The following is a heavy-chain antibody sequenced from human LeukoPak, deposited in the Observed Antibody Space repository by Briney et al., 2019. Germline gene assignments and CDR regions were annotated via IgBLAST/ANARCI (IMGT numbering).Heavy chain of an antibody. CDR2: ISSSSSYI. CDR3: ARGFQDYFDY. J-gene: IGHJ4*02. Sequence: GGSLRLSCAASGFTFSRYTMNWVRQAPGKGLEWVSSISSSSSYIYYADSVKGRFTISRDNAKNSLYLQMNSLRAEDTAVYYCARGFQDYFDYWGQGTLVTVSS. V-gene: IGHV3-21*04. CDR1: GFTFSRYT.